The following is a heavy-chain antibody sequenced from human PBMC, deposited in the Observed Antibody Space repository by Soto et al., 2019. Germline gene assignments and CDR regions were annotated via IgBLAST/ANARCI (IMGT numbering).Heavy chain of an antibody. Sequence: GGSLRLSCAASGFTFSSYWMHWVRQAPGKGLVWVSRINSDGSSTSYADSVKGRFTISRDNSKNTLYLQMNSLRAEDTAVYYCARAAWDRNWFDPWGQGTLVTVSS. CDR3: ARAAWDRNWFDP. CDR1: GFTFSSYW. D-gene: IGHD1-26*01. J-gene: IGHJ5*02. V-gene: IGHV3-74*01. CDR2: INSDGSST.